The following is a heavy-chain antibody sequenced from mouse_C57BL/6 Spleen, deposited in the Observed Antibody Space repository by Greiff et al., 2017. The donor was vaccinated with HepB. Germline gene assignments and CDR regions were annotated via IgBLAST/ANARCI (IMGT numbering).Heavy chain of an antibody. D-gene: IGHD4-1*01. CDR2: ISDGGSYT. CDR1: GFTFSSYA. Sequence: EVKLMESGGGLVKPGGSLKLSCAASGFTFSSYAMSWVRQTPEKRLEWVATISDGGSYTYYPDNVKGRFTISRDNAKNNLYLQMSHLKSEDTAMYYCARRELVAYWGQRTLVTVSA. V-gene: IGHV5-4*03. CDR3: ARRELVAY. J-gene: IGHJ3*01.